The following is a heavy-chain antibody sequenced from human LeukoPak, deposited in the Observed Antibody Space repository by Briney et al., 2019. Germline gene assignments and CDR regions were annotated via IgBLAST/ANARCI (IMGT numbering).Heavy chain of an antibody. D-gene: IGHD5-18*01. V-gene: IGHV4-59*12. CDR3: ARGRSLDTAMVTSDY. CDR1: GGSISSYY. Sequence: SETLSLTCTVSGGSISSYYWSWIRQPPGKGLEWIGYIYYSGSTNYNPSLKSRVTISVDTSKNQFSLKLSSVTAADTAVYYCARGRSLDTAMVTSDYWGQGTLVTVSS. CDR2: IYYSGST. J-gene: IGHJ4*02.